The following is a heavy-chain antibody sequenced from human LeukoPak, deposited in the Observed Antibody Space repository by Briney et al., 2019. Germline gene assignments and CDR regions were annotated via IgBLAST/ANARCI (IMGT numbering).Heavy chain of an antibody. CDR2: IKHDGSEK. J-gene: IGHJ3*02. CDR3: ARVLDYGDYEGDAFDI. Sequence: GGSLRLSCATSGFTFSTYWMSWVRQPPGKGLEWVANIKHDGSEKFYVDSVKGRFTISRDNTKNSLYLQMHSLRAEDTAVYYCARVLDYGDYEGDAFDIWGQGTMVTVSS. V-gene: IGHV3-7*01. CDR1: GFTFSTYW. D-gene: IGHD4-17*01.